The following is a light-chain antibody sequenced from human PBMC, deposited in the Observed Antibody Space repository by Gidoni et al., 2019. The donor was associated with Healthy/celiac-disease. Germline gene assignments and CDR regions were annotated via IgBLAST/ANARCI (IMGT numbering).Light chain of an antibody. CDR1: QSVSSSY. Sequence: DIVLTQSPGTLSLSPGERATLSCRASQSVSSSYFAWYQQKPGQAPRLLIYGASSRATGIPDRFSGSGSGTDFTLTISRLEPEDFAVYYCQQYGSSPGFTFGPXTKVDIK. CDR3: QQYGSSPGFT. CDR2: GAS. V-gene: IGKV3-20*01. J-gene: IGKJ3*01.